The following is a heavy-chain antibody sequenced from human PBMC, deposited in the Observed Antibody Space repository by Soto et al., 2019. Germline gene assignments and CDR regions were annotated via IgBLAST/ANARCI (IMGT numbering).Heavy chain of an antibody. V-gene: IGHV4-59*01. J-gene: IGHJ5*02. CDR2: AYYSGDT. CDR1: GGSISRYY. CDR3: ARDRSXYGGGGTGEVKENWFDP. D-gene: IGHD3-22*01. Sequence: SETLSLTCSVSGGSISRYYWSWLRQPPGKGLERIGYAYYSGDTGYNPSLKSRVTMAVDTSKSQVSLKLSSVTAADTAVYYCARDRSXYGGGGTGEVKENWFDPWGQGALVTVSS.